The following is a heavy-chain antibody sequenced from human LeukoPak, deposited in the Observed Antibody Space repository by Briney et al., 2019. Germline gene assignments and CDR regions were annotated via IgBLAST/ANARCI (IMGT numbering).Heavy chain of an antibody. J-gene: IGHJ4*02. CDR2: IYYSGST. CDR3: ARGRHSSGWGY. Sequence: PSETLSLTCTVSGGSISEDYWSWIRQPPGKGLEWIGYIYYSGSTNYNPSLKSRVTISVDTSKNQFSLKLSSVTAADTAVYYCARGRHSSGWGYWGQGTLVTVSS. D-gene: IGHD6-19*01. CDR1: GGSISEDY. V-gene: IGHV4-59*01.